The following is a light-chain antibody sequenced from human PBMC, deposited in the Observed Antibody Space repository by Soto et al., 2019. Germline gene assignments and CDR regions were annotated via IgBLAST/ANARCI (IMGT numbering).Light chain of an antibody. V-gene: IGKV1-5*01. CDR3: QLYNTYYWT. J-gene: IGKJ1*01. CDR2: DAA. CDR1: QSISSW. Sequence: DIPMAQCPSTLSASVGDRVTITCRASQSISSWLAWYQQKPGKSPKLLIYDAASSESGVPSTLSGSGSETQLSLPVTTVQLDQFATNSCQLYNTYYWTVGHGTKIELK.